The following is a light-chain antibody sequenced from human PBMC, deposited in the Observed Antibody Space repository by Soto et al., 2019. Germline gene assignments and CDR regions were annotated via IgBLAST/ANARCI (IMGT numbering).Light chain of an antibody. V-gene: IGKV1-27*01. CDR1: QGMSNY. CDR3: QMYNSAPGP. CDR2: AAS. J-gene: IGKJ4*01. Sequence: DIQMTQSPSSLSASVGDIVTITCRASQGMSNYLAWDQQKPWKVPKLLIYAASTLQSGVPSRFSGSGSGTDFTLTISSLQPEDVATYYCQMYNSAPGPFGGGTKVE.